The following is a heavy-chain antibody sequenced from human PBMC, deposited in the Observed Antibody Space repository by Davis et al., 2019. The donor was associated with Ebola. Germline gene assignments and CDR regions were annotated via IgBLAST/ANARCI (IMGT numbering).Heavy chain of an antibody. V-gene: IGHV3-11*06. J-gene: IGHJ4*02. CDR3: VRDLAISGGTSGKYYFDY. Sequence: PGGSLRLSCAASGFSFNDYYMTWIRQAPGKGLEWVSHVSNSGTYTRHADSVKGRFTISRDNTKNSLYLQMNSLRAEDTAVYYCVRDLAISGGTSGKYYFDYWGQGSLVTVSS. CDR1: GFSFNDYY. D-gene: IGHD4-23*01. CDR2: VSNSGTYT.